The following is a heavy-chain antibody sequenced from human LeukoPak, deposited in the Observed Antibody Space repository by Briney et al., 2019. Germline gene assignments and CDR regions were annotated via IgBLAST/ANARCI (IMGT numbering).Heavy chain of an antibody. Sequence: SETLSLTCTVSGGSISGYYWSWIRQPPGKGLEWIGRIYTSGSTNYNPSLKSRVTMSVGTSKNQFSLKLSSVTAADTAVYYCAREGGLGYCSSTSCSGFDPWGQGTLVTVSS. V-gene: IGHV4-4*07. CDR2: IYTSGST. J-gene: IGHJ5*02. D-gene: IGHD2-2*01. CDR3: AREGGLGYCSSTSCSGFDP. CDR1: GGSISGYY.